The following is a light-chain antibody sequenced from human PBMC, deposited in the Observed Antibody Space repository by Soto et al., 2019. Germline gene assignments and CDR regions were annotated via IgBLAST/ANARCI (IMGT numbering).Light chain of an antibody. CDR1: QSVSNY. Sequence: VLTQSPAILSLSPGERATLDCRASQSVSNYLAWYQQRPGQAPRLLIYDLSNRATGVPARFSASGSGTDFTLTISSLEPEDFAVYYGQQRRVCPLTFGGGPKVEIK. V-gene: IGKV3-11*01. CDR3: QQRRVCPLT. CDR2: DLS. J-gene: IGKJ4*01.